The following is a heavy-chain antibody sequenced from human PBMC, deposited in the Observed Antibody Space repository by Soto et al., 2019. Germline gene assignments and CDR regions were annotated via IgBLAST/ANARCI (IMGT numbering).Heavy chain of an antibody. D-gene: IGHD3-16*01. V-gene: IGHV4-4*07. J-gene: IGHJ5*02. CDR1: GASIRSYH. CDR2: IQHTGNT. Sequence: LSLTCAVSGASIRSYHWSFLRQPAGKGLEWIGRIQHTGNTNYNPSLKSRVTMSADTSKNQISLKMTSVTAADTAVYFCAKDVSSRRWFDPWGQGVRVPVSS. CDR3: AKDVSSRRWFDP.